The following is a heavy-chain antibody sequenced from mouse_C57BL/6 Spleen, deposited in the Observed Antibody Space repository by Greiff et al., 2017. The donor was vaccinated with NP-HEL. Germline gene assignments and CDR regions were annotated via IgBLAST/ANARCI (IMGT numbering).Heavy chain of an antibody. CDR2: IDPETGGT. V-gene: IGHV1-15*01. CDR1: GYTFTDYE. J-gene: IGHJ3*01. D-gene: IGHD2-1*01. Sequence: VQLQQSGAELVRPGASVTLSCKASGYTFTDYEMHWVKQTPVHGLEWIGAIDPETGGTAYKQKFKGKAILTADKSYSTAYLELRSLTSEDSAVYYCTHGNYAWFAYWGQGTLVTVSA. CDR3: THGNYAWFAY.